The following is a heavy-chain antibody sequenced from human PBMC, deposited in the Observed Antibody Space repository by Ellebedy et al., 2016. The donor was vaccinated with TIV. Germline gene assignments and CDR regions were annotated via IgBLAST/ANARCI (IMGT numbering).Heavy chain of an antibody. V-gene: IGHV1-46*01. CDR2: INPSGGST. D-gene: IGHD3-9*01. Sequence: AASVKVSCKASGYTFTSYYMHWVRQAPGQGLEWMGIINPSGGSTSYAQKFQGRVTMTRDTSISTAYMELSRLRSDDTAVYYCARDVPYYDILTGKGDYYGMDVWGQGTTVTVSS. CDR3: ARDVPYYDILTGKGDYYGMDV. CDR1: GYTFTSYY. J-gene: IGHJ6*02.